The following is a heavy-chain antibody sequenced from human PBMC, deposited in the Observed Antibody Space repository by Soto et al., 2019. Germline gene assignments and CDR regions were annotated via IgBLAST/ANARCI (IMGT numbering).Heavy chain of an antibody. Sequence: QVQLVQSGAEVKRPGSSVKVSCKASGGIFRTYAISWVRQAPGQGLEWMGGIIPIFGAANYAQKFRDRVTITADESTSTAYMELSSLRSEDTAVYYCASRSTASTAPNGEHYYYAMDVWGQGTTVTVSS. CDR2: IIPIFGAA. D-gene: IGHD1-1*01. CDR3: ASRSTASTAPNGEHYYYAMDV. J-gene: IGHJ6*02. CDR1: GGIFRTYA. V-gene: IGHV1-69*01.